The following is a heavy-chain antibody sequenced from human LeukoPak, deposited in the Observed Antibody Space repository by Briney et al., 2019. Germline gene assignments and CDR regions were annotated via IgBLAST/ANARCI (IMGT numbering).Heavy chain of an antibody. V-gene: IGHV3-11*01. J-gene: IGHJ4*02. Sequence: GGSLRLSCAASGFTFSDYYMSWIRQAPGKGLEWVSYISSSGSSTIYYADSVKGRFTISRDNAKNSLYLQMNSLRAEDTAVYYCARDLFGMAYYFDYWGQGTLGTVSS. D-gene: IGHD3-16*01. CDR2: ISSSGSSTI. CDR1: GFTFSDYY. CDR3: ARDLFGMAYYFDY.